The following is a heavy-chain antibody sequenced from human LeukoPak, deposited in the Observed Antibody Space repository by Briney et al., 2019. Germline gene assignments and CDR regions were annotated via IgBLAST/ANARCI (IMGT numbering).Heavy chain of an antibody. Sequence: SETLSLTCTVSGGSISSSYWSWIRQPPGKGLEWIGYIYYSGSTNYNPSLKSRVTISVDTSKNQFSLKLSSVTAADTAVYYCARAGGMVRGAYYFDYWGQGTLVTVSS. J-gene: IGHJ4*02. CDR1: GGSISSSY. CDR2: IYYSGST. CDR3: ARAGGMVRGAYYFDY. D-gene: IGHD3-10*01. V-gene: IGHV4-59*12.